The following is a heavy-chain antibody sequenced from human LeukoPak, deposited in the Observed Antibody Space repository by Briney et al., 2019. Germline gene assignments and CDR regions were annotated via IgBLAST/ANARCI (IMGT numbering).Heavy chain of an antibody. D-gene: IGHD3-22*01. CDR3: AKVRGSYDSSGFGAFDI. Sequence: GGSLRLSCAASGVTFDGYAMHWGRQAPGKGLEGGSRISWNSGSIGYADSVKGRFTISRDNAKNTLYLQMNSLRAEDTAVYYCAKVRGSYDSSGFGAFDIWGQGTMVTVSS. J-gene: IGHJ3*02. CDR1: GVTFDGYA. CDR2: ISWNSGSI. V-gene: IGHV3-9*01.